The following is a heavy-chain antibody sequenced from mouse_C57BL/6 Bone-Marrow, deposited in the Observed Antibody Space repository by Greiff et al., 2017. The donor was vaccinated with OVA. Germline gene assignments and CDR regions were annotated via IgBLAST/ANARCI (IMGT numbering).Heavy chain of an antibody. D-gene: IGHD3-2*02. CDR1: GYTFTSYW. CDR2: IDPSDSYT. V-gene: IGHV1-69*01. J-gene: IGHJ2*01. Sequence: VQLQQPGAELVMPGASVKLSCKASGYTFTSYWMHWVKQRPGQGLEWIGEIDPSDSYTNYNQKFQGKSTLTVDKSSSTAYMQLSSLTSEDSAVYYCARWGNSGYYYFDYWGQGTTLTVSS. CDR3: ARWGNSGYYYFDY.